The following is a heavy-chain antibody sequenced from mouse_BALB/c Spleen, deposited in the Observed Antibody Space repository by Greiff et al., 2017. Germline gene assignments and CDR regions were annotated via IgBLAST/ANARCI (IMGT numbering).Heavy chain of an antibody. CDR2: IWTGGGT. J-gene: IGHJ4*01. CDR3: VRYYYGSSYVRYAMDY. V-gene: IGHV2-9-2*01. CDR1: GFSLTSYD. D-gene: IGHD1-1*01. Sequence: QVQLKESGPGLVAPSQSLSITCTVSGFSLTSYDISWIRQPPGKGLEWLGVIWTGGGTNYNSAFMSRLSISKDNSKSQVFLKMNSLQTDDTAIYYCVRYYYGSSYVRYAMDYWGQGTSVTVSS.